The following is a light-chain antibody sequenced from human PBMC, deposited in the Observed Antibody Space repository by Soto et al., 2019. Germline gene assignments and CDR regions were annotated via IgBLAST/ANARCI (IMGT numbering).Light chain of an antibody. CDR1: SSDVGNYKY. J-gene: IGLJ1*01. CDR3: QSFDGSLSGYV. Sequence: QSVLTQPASVSGSPGQSITISCTGTSSDVGNYKYVSWYQQHPGKAPKLMIYEVSNRPSGVSNRFSGSKSGTSASLAITGLQAEDEADYYCQSFDGSLSGYVFGTGTKLTVL. CDR2: EVS. V-gene: IGLV2-14*01.